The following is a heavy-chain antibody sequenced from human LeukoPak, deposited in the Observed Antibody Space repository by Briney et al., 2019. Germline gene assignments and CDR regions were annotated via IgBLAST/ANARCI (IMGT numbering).Heavy chain of an antibody. CDR3: ARTSSGRLYFDY. J-gene: IGHJ4*02. D-gene: IGHD6-19*01. CDR2: IYHSGST. Sequence: EASETLSLTCTVSGGSISSSNWWSWVRQPPGKGLEWIGEIYHSGSTNYNPSLKSRVTISVDKSKNQFSLKLSSVTAADTAVYYCARTSSGRLYFDYWGQGTLVTVSS. CDR1: GGSISSSNW. V-gene: IGHV4-4*02.